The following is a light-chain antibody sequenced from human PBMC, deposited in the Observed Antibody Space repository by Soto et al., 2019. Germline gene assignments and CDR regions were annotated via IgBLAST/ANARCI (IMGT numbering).Light chain of an antibody. CDR2: GAS. Sequence: EIVLTQTPGTLSLSPGERATLSCRASQSISDTLAWYQQKPGQAPRLLIYGASSRATGIPDRFSGSGSGTDFTLTISRLGPEDFAVYYCQQYGSSPLTFGGGTKVDIK. CDR3: QQYGSSPLT. V-gene: IGKV3-20*01. J-gene: IGKJ4*01. CDR1: QSISDT.